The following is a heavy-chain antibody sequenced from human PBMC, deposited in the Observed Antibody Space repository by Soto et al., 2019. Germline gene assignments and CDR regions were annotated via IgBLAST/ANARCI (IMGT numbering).Heavy chain of an antibody. CDR3: ARHCIDYYYYMDV. J-gene: IGHJ6*03. CDR2: IYYSGST. CDR1: GGSISSSSYY. Sequence: SETLSLTCTVSGGSISSSSYYWGWIRQPPGKGLEWIGSIYYSGSTYYNPSLKSRVTISVDTSKNQFSLKLSSVTAADTAVYYCARHCIDYYYYMDVWGKGTTVTVSS. V-gene: IGHV4-39*01. D-gene: IGHD2-15*01.